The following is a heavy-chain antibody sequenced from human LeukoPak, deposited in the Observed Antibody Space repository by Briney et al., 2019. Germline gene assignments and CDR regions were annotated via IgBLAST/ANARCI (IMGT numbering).Heavy chain of an antibody. CDR1: GGSFSGYY. Sequence: PSETLSLTCAVYGGSFSGYYWSWIRQPPGKGLEWIGEINHSGSTNYNSSLKSRVTISVDTSKNQFSLKLSSVTAADTAVYYCARLRGIAARRGDFDYWGQGTLVTVSS. CDR3: ARLRGIAARRGDFDY. V-gene: IGHV4-34*01. J-gene: IGHJ4*02. D-gene: IGHD6-6*01. CDR2: INHSGST.